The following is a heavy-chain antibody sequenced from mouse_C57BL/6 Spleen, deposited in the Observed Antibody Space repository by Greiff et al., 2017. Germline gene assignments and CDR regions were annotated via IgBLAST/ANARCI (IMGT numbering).Heavy chain of an antibody. CDR3: TREEDDGYFVWFAY. CDR1: GFTFSSYA. Sequence: EVQGVESGEGLVKPGGSLKLSCAASGFTFSSYAMSWVRQTPEKRLEWVAYISSGGDYIYYADTVKGRFTISRDNARNTLYLQMSSLKSEDTAMYYCTREEDDGYFVWFAYWGQGTLVTVSA. D-gene: IGHD2-3*01. V-gene: IGHV5-9-1*02. CDR2: ISSGGDYI. J-gene: IGHJ3*01.